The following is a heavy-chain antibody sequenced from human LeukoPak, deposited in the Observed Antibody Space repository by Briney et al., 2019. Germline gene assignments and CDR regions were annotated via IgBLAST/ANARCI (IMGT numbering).Heavy chain of an antibody. J-gene: IGHJ4*02. D-gene: IGHD6-19*01. CDR3: AKDAALAGWFDY. CDR2: IRYDGSNK. Sequence: PGGSLRLSCAASGFTFSSYGMHWVRQAPGKGLVWVAFIRYDGSNKYYADSVKGRFTISRDNSKNTLYLQMNSLRAEDTAVYYCAKDAALAGWFDYWGQGTLVTVSS. CDR1: GFTFSSYG. V-gene: IGHV3-30*02.